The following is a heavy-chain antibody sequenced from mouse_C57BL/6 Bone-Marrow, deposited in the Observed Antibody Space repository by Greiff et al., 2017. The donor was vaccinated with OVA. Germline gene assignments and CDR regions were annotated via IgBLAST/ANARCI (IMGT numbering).Heavy chain of an antibody. J-gene: IGHJ1*03. V-gene: IGHV1-72*01. CDR1: GYTFTSYW. D-gene: IGHD1-1*01. Sequence: QLQQPGAELVKPGASVKLSCKASGYTFTSYWMHWVKQRPGRGLEWIGRIDPNSGGTKYNEKFKSKATLTVDKPSSTAYMQLSSLTSEDSAVYYCARPYYGSSYDWYFDVWGTGTTVTVSS. CDR3: ARPYYGSSYDWYFDV. CDR2: IDPNSGGT.